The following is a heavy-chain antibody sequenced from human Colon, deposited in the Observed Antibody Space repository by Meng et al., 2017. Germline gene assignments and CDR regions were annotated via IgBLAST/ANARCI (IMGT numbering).Heavy chain of an antibody. J-gene: IGHJ4*02. V-gene: IGHV4-61*01. D-gene: IGHD1-14*01. Sequence: QGQLQGSGPVLVRPSETLSLTCTASGGSVSSGTYSWSWIRQPRGKGLEWIGCNYYSGTTNYNPSLKSRVTISVDTSKNQFSLKLSSVTPADTAVYFCARDRVPGKYWGQGTLVTVSS. CDR2: NYYSGTT. CDR3: ARDRVPGKY. CDR1: GGSVSSGTYS.